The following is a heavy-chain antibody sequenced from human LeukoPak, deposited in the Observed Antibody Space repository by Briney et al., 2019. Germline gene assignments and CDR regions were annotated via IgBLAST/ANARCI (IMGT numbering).Heavy chain of an antibody. J-gene: IGHJ4*02. Sequence: ASVKVSCKASGYTFTGYYMHWVRQAPGQGLEWMGWINPDSGGTNSAQKFQGRDTMTRDTSISTAYMELSRLRSDDTAVYYCARDPPLYSSSWYFDYWGQGTLVTVSS. D-gene: IGHD6-13*01. CDR2: INPDSGGT. CDR1: GYTFTGYY. V-gene: IGHV1-2*02. CDR3: ARDPPLYSSSWYFDY.